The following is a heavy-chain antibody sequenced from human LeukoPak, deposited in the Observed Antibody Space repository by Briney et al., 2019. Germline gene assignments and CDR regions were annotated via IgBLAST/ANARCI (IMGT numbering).Heavy chain of an antibody. D-gene: IGHD5-24*01. CDR3: ARGRDGHGGYYSYMDV. J-gene: IGHJ6*03. CDR1: GFSVSSSY. Sequence: GGSLRLSCAVSGFSVSSSYMTWVRQAPGKGLEWVSITYSDGSTYYAESVKGRFTVSRGYSKNTLYLQMNSLRVEDTALYYCARGRDGHGGYYSYMDVWGIGTTVTVSS. V-gene: IGHV3-53*01. CDR2: TYSDGST.